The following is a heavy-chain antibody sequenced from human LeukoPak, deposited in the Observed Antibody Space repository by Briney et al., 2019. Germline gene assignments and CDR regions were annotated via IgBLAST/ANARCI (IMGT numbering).Heavy chain of an antibody. Sequence: SQTLSLTCTVSGGSIRSGDYYWSWIRQPPGKGLEWIAYIYYSGSTSYNPSLKSRVTISVDTSKNQFSLKLNSVTAADTAVYYCARGDSSTWSFKIWGQGTLVTVSS. CDR1: GGSIRSGDYY. D-gene: IGHD6-13*01. V-gene: IGHV4-30-4*01. CDR3: ARGDSSTWSFKI. J-gene: IGHJ4*02. CDR2: IYYSGST.